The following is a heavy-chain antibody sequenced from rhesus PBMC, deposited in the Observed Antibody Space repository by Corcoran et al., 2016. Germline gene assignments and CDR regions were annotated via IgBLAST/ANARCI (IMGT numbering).Heavy chain of an antibody. Sequence: QLQLQESGPGLVKPSETLSLTCAVSGGSISDYWWTWIRQPPGKGLGGVGHNDSSESTDYNPPLIRRVTISRDTSKTQFSLKLKAGTAADTAVYYCARDRNSGGWFGDYWGQGVPVTVSS. CDR2: NDSSEST. CDR3: ARDRNSGGWFGDY. J-gene: IGHJ4*01. V-gene: IGHV4-165*01. D-gene: IGHD6-37*01. CDR1: GGSISDYW.